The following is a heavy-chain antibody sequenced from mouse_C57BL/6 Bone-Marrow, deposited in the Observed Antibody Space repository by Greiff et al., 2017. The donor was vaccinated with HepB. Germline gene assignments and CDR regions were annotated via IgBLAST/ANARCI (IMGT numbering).Heavy chain of an antibody. Sequence: EVQLQQSGPELVKPGASVKISCKASGYTFTDYYMNWVKQSHGKSLEWIGDINPNNGGTSYNQKFKGKATLTVDKSSSTAYMELRSLTSEDSAVYYCSRKYRYLTRRAMDYWGQGTSVTVSS. V-gene: IGHV1-26*01. D-gene: IGHD2-14*01. CDR2: INPNNGGT. CDR1: GYTFTDYY. CDR3: SRKYRYLTRRAMDY. J-gene: IGHJ4*01.